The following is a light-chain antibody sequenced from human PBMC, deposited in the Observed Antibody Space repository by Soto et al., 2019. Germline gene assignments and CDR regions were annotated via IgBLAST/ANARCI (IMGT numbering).Light chain of an antibody. J-gene: IGLJ2*01. CDR1: NVGTKN. Sequence: SYELTQPLSVSVALGQTARITCGGNNVGTKNVHWYQQRPGQAPLLVIYRDNNRPSGIPERFSGSNSGNTATLTISRAQAGDEADYYCQVWDSSIYVVFGGGTKVTVL. CDR2: RDN. CDR3: QVWDSSIYVV. V-gene: IGLV3-9*01.